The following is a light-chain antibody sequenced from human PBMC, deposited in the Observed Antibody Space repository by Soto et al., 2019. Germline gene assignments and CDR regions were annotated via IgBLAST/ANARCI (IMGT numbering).Light chain of an antibody. CDR1: PNIRNL. CDR2: KAS. V-gene: IGKV1-5*03. J-gene: IGKJ1*01. Sequence: IALTRSPATLCAAFGGRVPITCRARPNIRNLLDWYQQKPGKAPKPLINKASSLESGVPSRFSGSGSGTEFTLTISSLQPDDVATYYCQQYKSHRRTFGQGTKVDIK. CDR3: QQYKSHRRT.